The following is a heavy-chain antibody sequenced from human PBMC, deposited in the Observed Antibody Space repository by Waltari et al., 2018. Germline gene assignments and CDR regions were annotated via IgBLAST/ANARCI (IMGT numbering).Heavy chain of an antibody. D-gene: IGHD3-10*01. CDR3: AKDAFGNTYLDH. J-gene: IGHJ4*02. Sequence: QVQLVESGGGVVQPGLSLRLSCAASGFSLGSFGMHWVGKASGKGLGVGALICVGGGETFYSDSGRGRFTISRDNSKNTLYLDINSLRLDDTAIYYCAKDAFGNTYLDHWGQGTLVTVSS. CDR2: ICVGGGET. CDR1: GFSLGSFG. V-gene: IGHV3-30*02.